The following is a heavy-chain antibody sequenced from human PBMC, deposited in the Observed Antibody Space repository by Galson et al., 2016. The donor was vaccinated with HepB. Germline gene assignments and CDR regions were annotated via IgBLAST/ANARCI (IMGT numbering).Heavy chain of an antibody. CDR3: ARDAFDY. CDR1: GFTFSNYA. CDR2: MSFDGTYK. V-gene: IGHV3-30-3*01. Sequence: SLRLSCAASGFTFSNYAMHWVRQAPGKGLEWVAVMSFDGTYKYYADSVKGRFTISRDNSRNTLHLQMNSLRAEDTGVYYCARDAFDYWGQGTLVTVSS. J-gene: IGHJ4*02.